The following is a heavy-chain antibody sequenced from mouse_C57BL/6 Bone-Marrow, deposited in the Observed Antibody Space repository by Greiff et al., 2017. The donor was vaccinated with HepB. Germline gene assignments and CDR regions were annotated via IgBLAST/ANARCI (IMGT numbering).Heavy chain of an antibody. Sequence: EVQLQQPGPELVKPGASVKMSCKASGYTFTDYNMHWVKQSHGKSLEWIGYINPNNGGTSYNQKFKGKATLTVNKSSSTAYMELRSLTSEDSAVYYCARAPYYSNWFAYWGQGTRVTVSA. D-gene: IGHD2-5*01. V-gene: IGHV1-22*01. CDR3: ARAPYYSNWFAY. CDR1: GYTFTDYN. CDR2: INPNNGGT. J-gene: IGHJ3*01.